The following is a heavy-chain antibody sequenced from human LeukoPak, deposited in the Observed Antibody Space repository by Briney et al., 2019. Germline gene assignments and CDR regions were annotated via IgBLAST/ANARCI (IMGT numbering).Heavy chain of an antibody. Sequence: SGPTLVNPTQTLTLTCTFSGFSLSTSGMCVSWIRQPPGKALEWLARIDWDDEKHYNTSLKTRLTISRDTSKNQVVLTMTNMDPVDTATYYCARSPGYSSWYWFDPWGQGTLVTVSS. CDR2: IDWDDEK. CDR1: GFSLSTSGMC. J-gene: IGHJ5*02. D-gene: IGHD6-13*01. V-gene: IGHV2-70*11. CDR3: ARSPGYSSWYWFDP.